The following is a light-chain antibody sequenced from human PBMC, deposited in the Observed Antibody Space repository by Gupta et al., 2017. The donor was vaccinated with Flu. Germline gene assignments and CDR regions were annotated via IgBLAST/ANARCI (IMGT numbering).Light chain of an antibody. CDR3: SEWDSSLQVCE. V-gene: IGLV10-54*04. CDR1: SNNVGDQG. J-gene: IGLJ3*02. Sequence: TATLTCTGNSNNVGDQGAAWLLQHPGHPPKLLSFRDNHRPSGISERFSASRSGSTASLTISGLQPDDEADYYGSEWDSSLQVCEFGGGTKLTVL. CDR2: RDN.